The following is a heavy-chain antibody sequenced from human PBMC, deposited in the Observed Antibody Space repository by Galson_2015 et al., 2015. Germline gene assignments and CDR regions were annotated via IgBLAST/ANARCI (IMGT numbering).Heavy chain of an antibody. CDR1: GFTFSSYG. CDR3: ARDLSSSSWYGFDY. D-gene: IGHD6-13*01. CDR2: ISYDGSNK. Sequence: SLRLSCAASGFTFSSYGMHWVRQAPGKGLEWVAVISYDGSNKYYADSVKGRFTISRDSSKNTLYLQMNSLRAEDTAVYYCARDLSSSSWYGFDYWGQGTLVTVSS. V-gene: IGHV3-30*03. J-gene: IGHJ4*02.